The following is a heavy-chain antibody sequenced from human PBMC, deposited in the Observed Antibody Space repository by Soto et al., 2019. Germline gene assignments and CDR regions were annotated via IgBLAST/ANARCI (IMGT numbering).Heavy chain of an antibody. CDR2: ISYDGINK. D-gene: IGHD6-6*01. Sequence: PGGSLRLSCAASGFTFSSYAMHWVRQAPGKGLEWVAVISYDGINKYYADSVKGRFTISRDNSKNTLYLQMNSLRAEDTAVYYCARESEYSSSSPYYYGMDVWGQGTTVTVSS. CDR3: ARESEYSSSSPYYYGMDV. CDR1: GFTFSSYA. J-gene: IGHJ6*02. V-gene: IGHV3-30-3*01.